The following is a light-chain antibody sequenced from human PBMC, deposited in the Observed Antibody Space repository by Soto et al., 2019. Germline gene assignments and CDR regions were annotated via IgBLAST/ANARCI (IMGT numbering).Light chain of an antibody. CDR2: DVN. Sequence: QSVLTQPASVSGSPGQSITISCTGTSSDVGGYKYVAWYQHHPGKAPKLMIYDVNNRPSGVSNRFSGSKSGNTASLTISGLQAEDEADYYCSSYTSSSTLVFGGGTKLTV. V-gene: IGLV2-14*03. CDR3: SSYTSSSTLV. J-gene: IGLJ2*01. CDR1: SSDVGGYKY.